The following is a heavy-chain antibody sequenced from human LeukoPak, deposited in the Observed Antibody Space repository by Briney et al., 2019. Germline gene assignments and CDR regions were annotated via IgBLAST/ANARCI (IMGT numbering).Heavy chain of an antibody. J-gene: IGHJ4*02. V-gene: IGHV3-48*02. CDR2: IGSSSSTI. CDR3: ERFAGENY. CDR1: GFTVTING. D-gene: IGHD3-10*01. Sequence: RVVSLRLSYAATGFTVTINGMSWVRQGTGQFLHWVSYIGSSSSTIQYADAVKDRFTISRDNARNSLYLQMPSLREEDTAVYYCERFAGENYWGQGTLVTVSS.